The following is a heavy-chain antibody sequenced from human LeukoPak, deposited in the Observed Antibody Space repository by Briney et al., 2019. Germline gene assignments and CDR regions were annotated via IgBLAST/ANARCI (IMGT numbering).Heavy chain of an antibody. Sequence: GGSLRLSCAAPGFTFSDYYMSWIRQAPGKGLEWVSYISSSGSTIYYADSVKGRFTISRDNAKNSLYLQMNSLRAEDTAVYHCARDFGYCSSTSCSMGYFDYWGQGTLVTVSS. D-gene: IGHD2-2*01. CDR3: ARDFGYCSSTSCSMGYFDY. J-gene: IGHJ4*02. CDR1: GFTFSDYY. V-gene: IGHV3-11*04. CDR2: ISSSGSTI.